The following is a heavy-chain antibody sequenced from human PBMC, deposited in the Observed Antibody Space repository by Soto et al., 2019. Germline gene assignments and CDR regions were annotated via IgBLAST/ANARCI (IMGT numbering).Heavy chain of an antibody. CDR2: TSFDGSNE. Sequence: VAVTSFDGSNEYYADFVEGRFTISRDNSKNTLYLQMNSLRPEDTAVYYCARVTGFYGSGEIDYWGQGTLVTVSS. J-gene: IGHJ4*02. D-gene: IGHD3-10*01. V-gene: IGHV3-30-3*01. CDR3: ARVTGFYGSGEIDY.